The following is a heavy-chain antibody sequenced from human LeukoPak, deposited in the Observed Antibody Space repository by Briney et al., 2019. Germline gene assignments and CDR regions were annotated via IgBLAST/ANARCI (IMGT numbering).Heavy chain of an antibody. CDR2: IYYSGST. J-gene: IGHJ1*01. V-gene: IGHV4-59*12. D-gene: IGHD6-19*01. CDR3: VTGGGIAVAGV. Sequence: SETLSLTCTVSGGSISSYYWSWIRQPPGKGLEWIGYIYYSGSTNYNPSLKSRVTVSVDTSKNQFSLKLNSVTAADTAVYYCVTGGGIAVAGVWGQGTLVTVSS. CDR1: GGSISSYY.